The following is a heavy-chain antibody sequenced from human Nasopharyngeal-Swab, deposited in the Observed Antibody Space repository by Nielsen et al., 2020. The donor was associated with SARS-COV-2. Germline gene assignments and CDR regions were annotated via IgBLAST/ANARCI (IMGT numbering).Heavy chain of an antibody. J-gene: IGHJ3*02. Sequence: SVKVSCKASGGTFSSYAISWVRQAPGQGLEWMGGIIPIFGTANYAQKFQGRVTITADGSTSTAYMELSSLRSEDTAVYYCAREGPGATLPQAAFDIWGQGTMVTVSS. CDR2: IIPIFGTA. D-gene: IGHD1-26*01. CDR1: GGTFSSYA. CDR3: AREGPGATLPQAAFDI. V-gene: IGHV1-69*13.